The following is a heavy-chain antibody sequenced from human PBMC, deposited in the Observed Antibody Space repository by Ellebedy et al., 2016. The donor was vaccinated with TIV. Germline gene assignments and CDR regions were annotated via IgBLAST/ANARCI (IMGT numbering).Heavy chain of an antibody. CDR1: GFTFSSYG. Sequence: GESLKISCAASGFTFSSYGMHWVRQAPGKGLEWVAVISYDGSNKYYADSVKGRFTISRDNSKNTLYLQMNSLRAEDTAVYYCARDPSRLHYDSSGYFLDYWGQGTLVTVSS. D-gene: IGHD3-22*01. CDR2: ISYDGSNK. V-gene: IGHV3-30*03. J-gene: IGHJ4*02. CDR3: ARDPSRLHYDSSGYFLDY.